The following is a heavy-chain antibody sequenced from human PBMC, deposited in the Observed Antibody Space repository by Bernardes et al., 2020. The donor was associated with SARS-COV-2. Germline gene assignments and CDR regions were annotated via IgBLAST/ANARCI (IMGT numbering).Heavy chain of an antibody. Sequence: GESLKISCKGSGYSFTSYWIGWVRQMPGKGLEWMGIIYPGDSDTRYSPSFQGQVTISADKPISTAYLQWSSLKASDTAMYYRARGQTYRSGWYYFDYWGQGTLVTVSS. CDR1: GYSFTSYW. D-gene: IGHD6-19*01. CDR3: ARGQTYRSGWYYFDY. V-gene: IGHV5-51*04. J-gene: IGHJ4*02. CDR2: IYPGDSDT.